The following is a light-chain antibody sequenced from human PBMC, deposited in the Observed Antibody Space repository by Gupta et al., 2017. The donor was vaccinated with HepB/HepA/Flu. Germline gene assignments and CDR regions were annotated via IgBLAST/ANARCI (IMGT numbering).Light chain of an antibody. CDR2: DAS. CDR3: QQRSNWPPIT. V-gene: IGKV3-11*01. CDR1: QSVSSY. J-gene: IGKJ5*01. Sequence: EMVLTQSPATLSLSAGERATLPSRASQSVSSYLAWYQQKPAQAPRLLTYDASNRATGSPARFSGSGSGTDFTLTISSREPEDFAVYYCQQRSNWPPITFGQGTRLEIK.